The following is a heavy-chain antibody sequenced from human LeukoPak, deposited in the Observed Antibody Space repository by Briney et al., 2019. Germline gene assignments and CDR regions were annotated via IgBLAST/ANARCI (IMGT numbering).Heavy chain of an antibody. CDR3: GTRGYSEYYFDY. CDR2: ISSSSSYI. D-gene: IGHD3-22*01. Sequence: GGSLRLSCAASGITFSSYNMNWVRQAPGKGLEWVSSISSSSSYIYYADSVKGRFTISRDNAKNSLYLQMNSLRAEDTTVYYCGTRGYSEYYFDYWGQGTLVTVSS. CDR1: GITFSSYN. J-gene: IGHJ4*02. V-gene: IGHV3-21*01.